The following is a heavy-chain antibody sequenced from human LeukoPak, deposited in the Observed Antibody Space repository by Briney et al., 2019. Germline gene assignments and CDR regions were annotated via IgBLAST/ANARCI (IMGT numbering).Heavy chain of an antibody. D-gene: IGHD2-8*02. CDR3: AKAVTTTGAGWFDS. V-gene: IGHV3-21*04. CDR2: ISSSSSYI. CDR1: GFTFSSYS. Sequence: GGSLRLSCAASGFTFSSYSMNWVRQAPGKGLEWVSSISSSSSYIYYADSVKGRFTISRDNSKNTLYLQMNSLRAEDTAVYYCAKAVTTTGAGWFDSWGQGTLVTVSS. J-gene: IGHJ5*01.